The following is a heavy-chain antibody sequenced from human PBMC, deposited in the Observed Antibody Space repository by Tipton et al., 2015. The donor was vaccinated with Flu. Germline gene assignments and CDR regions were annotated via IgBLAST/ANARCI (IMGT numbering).Heavy chain of an antibody. Sequence: TLSLTCTVSGGSISNYNYYWGWIRQSPEKGLEWIGTVDYRGSTYYNPSLKSRVTISIDTSKNQFSLKLTSVTAADTAVYCCDADGEAFDPWGPGTLVTVSS. D-gene: IGHD4-17*01. CDR3: DADGEAFDP. J-gene: IGHJ5*02. V-gene: IGHV4-39*07. CDR2: VDYRGST. CDR1: GGSISNYNYY.